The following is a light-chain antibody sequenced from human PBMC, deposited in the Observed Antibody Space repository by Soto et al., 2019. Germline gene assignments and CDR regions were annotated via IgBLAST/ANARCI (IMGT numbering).Light chain of an antibody. J-gene: IGKJ1*01. V-gene: IGKV1-5*03. CDR3: LQYNNLWT. Sequence: DIQMSQSPSTLSASVGDRVTISCRASQSIRNWLAWYQQKPGKAPELLIHKASSLASGVPSRFSGSGSGTEYTLNITNLQPDDSATYYCLQYNNLWTFGQGTKVEIK. CDR2: KAS. CDR1: QSIRNW.